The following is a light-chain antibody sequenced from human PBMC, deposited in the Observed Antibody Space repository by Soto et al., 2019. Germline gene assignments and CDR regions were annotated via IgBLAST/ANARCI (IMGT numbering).Light chain of an antibody. V-gene: IGKV3-11*01. CDR3: QQRSNWPRT. CDR1: QSVTSC. Sequence: EIVLTQSPATLSLSPGERATLSCRASQSVTSCLAWYQQKPGQAPRLLIYDASNRATGIPARFSGSGSGTYFTLTSSSLEPEDFAVYYCQQRSNWPRTFGQGTKLEI. J-gene: IGKJ2*02. CDR2: DAS.